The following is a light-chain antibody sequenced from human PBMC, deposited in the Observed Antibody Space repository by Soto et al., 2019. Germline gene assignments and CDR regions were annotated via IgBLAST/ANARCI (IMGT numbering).Light chain of an antibody. CDR2: GAS. CDR3: QQYGSSPVT. Sequence: EIVMTQPPAILSVPPGESATLSCRASQSVSSNLAWYQQKPGQAPRLLIYGASTRATGIPARFSGSGSGTDFTLTISRLEPEDFAVYYCQQYGSSPVTFGQGTKVDIK. CDR1: QSVSSN. J-gene: IGKJ1*01. V-gene: IGKV3-15*01.